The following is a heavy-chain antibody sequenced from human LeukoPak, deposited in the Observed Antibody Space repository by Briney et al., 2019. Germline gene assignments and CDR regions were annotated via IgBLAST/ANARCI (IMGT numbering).Heavy chain of an antibody. Sequence: SETLSLTCTVSGGSISSSSYYRGWIRQPPGTGLEWIGTIYYSGSTYYNPSLKSRVTISVDTSKNQFSLKLSSVTAADTAVYYCARERAGGYSSSSGYWGQGTLVTVSS. CDR1: GGSISSSSYY. CDR3: ARERAGGYSSSSGY. J-gene: IGHJ4*02. CDR2: IYYSGST. V-gene: IGHV4-39*07. D-gene: IGHD6-6*01.